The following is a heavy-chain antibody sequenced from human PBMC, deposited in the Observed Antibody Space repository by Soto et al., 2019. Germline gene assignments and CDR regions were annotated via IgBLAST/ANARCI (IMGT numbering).Heavy chain of an antibody. V-gene: IGHV1-69*13. CDR1: GGTFSSYA. D-gene: IGHD2-15*01. CDR3: ARDRCSGGSCYSYYYYGMDV. CDR2: IIPIFGTA. Sequence: SVKVSCKASGGTFSSYAISWVRQAPGQGLEWMGGIIPIFGTANYAQKFQGRVTITADESTSTAYMELSSLRSEDTAVYYCARDRCSGGSCYSYYYYGMDVWGQGTTVTVSS. J-gene: IGHJ6*02.